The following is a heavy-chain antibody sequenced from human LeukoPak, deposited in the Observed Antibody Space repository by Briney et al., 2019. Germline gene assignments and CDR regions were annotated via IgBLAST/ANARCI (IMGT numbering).Heavy chain of an antibody. V-gene: IGHV3-23*01. CDR2: ISSSGGST. J-gene: IGHJ3*02. CDR3: ARHIYCGGDCYDAFDI. CDR1: GFTFTSYA. D-gene: IGHD2-21*02. Sequence: GGSLRLSCAASGFTFTSYAMSWVRQAPGKGLEWVSGISSSGGSTSYADSVKGRFTISRDNSKNTLYLQMKSLRAEDTAVYYCARHIYCGGDCYDAFDIWGQGTMVTVSS.